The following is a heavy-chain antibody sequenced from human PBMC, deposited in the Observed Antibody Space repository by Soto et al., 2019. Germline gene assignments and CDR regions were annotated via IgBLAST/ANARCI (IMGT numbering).Heavy chain of an antibody. CDR3: AREGITTVTTNPLPYFQH. CDR2: IIPSGGST. CDR1: GYSFTSYY. J-gene: IGHJ1*01. Sequence: ASVKVSCKASGYSFTSYYMHWVRQAPGQGLEWMGIIIPSGGSTTYAQKFQGRVTMTRDTATSTVYMELSSLRSEDTAVYYCAREGITTVTTNPLPYFQHWGQGTLVTVPQ. V-gene: IGHV1-46*03. D-gene: IGHD4-17*01.